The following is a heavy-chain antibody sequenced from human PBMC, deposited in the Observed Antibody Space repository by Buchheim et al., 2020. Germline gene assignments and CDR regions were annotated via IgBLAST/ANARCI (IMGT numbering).Heavy chain of an antibody. Sequence: QVQLQQWGAGLLKPSETLSLTCAVSGGSFSGYYWSWIRQPPGKGLEWIGEINHSGSTNYNPSLKSRVTISVDTSKNQFSLKLSSVTAADTAVYYCARGRAWNLNYFDYWGQGTL. D-gene: IGHD1-1*01. CDR3: ARGRAWNLNYFDY. V-gene: IGHV4-34*01. J-gene: IGHJ4*02. CDR1: GGSFSGYY. CDR2: INHSGST.